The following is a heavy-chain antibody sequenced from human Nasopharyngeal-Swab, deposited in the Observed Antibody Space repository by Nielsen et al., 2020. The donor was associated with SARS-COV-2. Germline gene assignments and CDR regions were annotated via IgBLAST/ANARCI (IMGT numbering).Heavy chain of an antibody. CDR3: AKDWGDDGDYDY. V-gene: IGHV3-23*01. D-gene: IGHD4-17*01. J-gene: IGHJ4*02. CDR1: GFTFSSYA. CDR2: ISGSGGST. Sequence: GGSLRLSCAASGFTFSSYAMNWVRQAPGKGLEWVSGISGSGGSTYYADSVKGRFTISRDNSKNTLYLQMNSLRAEDTAVYYCAKDWGDDGDYDYWGQGTLVTVSS.